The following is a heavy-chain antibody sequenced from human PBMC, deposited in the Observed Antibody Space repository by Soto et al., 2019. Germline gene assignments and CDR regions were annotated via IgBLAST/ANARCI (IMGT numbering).Heavy chain of an antibody. J-gene: IGHJ6*03. CDR2: INPNSGVT. CDR3: ARESGGATATLDYYYFYMDV. CDR1: GDSFTGYY. V-gene: IGHV1-2*04. Sequence: QVQLVQSGAEVKKPGASVTVSCRASGDSFTGYYMHWVRQAPAQGLEWMGWINPNSGVTKYAQKFQGWVTMTRDTSMRTVYMELSRLRSDDTAVYYCARESGGATATLDYYYFYMDVWGTGTTVTVSS. D-gene: IGHD1-26*01.